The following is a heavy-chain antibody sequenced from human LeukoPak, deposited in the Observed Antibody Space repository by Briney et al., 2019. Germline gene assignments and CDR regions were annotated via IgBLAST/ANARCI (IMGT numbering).Heavy chain of an antibody. J-gene: IGHJ4*02. Sequence: ASVKVSCKASGYTFTNYGISWVRQAAGQGLDWMGWISAYNGNTDYAQKFQGKVTMTTDTSTNTAYMALRSLTSDDTAVYYCARVLAYCTRTSCHDYWGQGTLVTVSS. CDR2: ISAYNGNT. CDR1: GYTFTNYG. V-gene: IGHV1-18*01. D-gene: IGHD2-2*01. CDR3: ARVLAYCTRTSCHDY.